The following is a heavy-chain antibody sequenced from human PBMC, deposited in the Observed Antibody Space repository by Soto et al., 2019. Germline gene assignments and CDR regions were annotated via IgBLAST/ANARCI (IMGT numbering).Heavy chain of an antibody. CDR1: GYTFSAYY. D-gene: IGHD3-22*01. CDR2: INPKSGGT. CDR3: ARGGTFAYDTSGYSVY. V-gene: IGHV1-2*02. J-gene: IGHJ4*02. Sequence: ASVKVSCKTSGYTFSAYYMHWVRQAPGQGLEWMGWINPKSGGTLYAQKFQGRVTMTRDASISTAYMELSRLRSDDTAVYYCARGGTFAYDTSGYSVYWGQGTLVTVSS.